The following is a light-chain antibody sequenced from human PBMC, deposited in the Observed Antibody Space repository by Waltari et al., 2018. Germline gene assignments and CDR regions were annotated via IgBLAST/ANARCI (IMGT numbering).Light chain of an antibody. J-gene: IGKJ2*01. CDR2: DVS. V-gene: IGKV3-11*01. Sequence: IVLTQSPGTLSLSPGERATLSCRASQRLSSSLAWYQQRPGQAPRLLTHDVSIRASGIPARFSGSGSGTDFTLTISSLEPEDFAVYYCQQRTNRPRMYTFGQGTKLEI. CDR1: QRLSSS. CDR3: QQRTNRPRMYT.